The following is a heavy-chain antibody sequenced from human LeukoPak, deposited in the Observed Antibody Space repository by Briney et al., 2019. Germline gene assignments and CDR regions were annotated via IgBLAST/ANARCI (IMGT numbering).Heavy chain of an antibody. CDR2: IYYSGST. Sequence: SETLSLTCTVSGGSISSYYWNWIRQPPGKRLEWIGCIYYSGSTNYNPSLKSRVTISVDTSKNQFSLKLSSVTAADTAVYYCARSLYYYGSDSFDIWGQGTMVSVSS. CDR3: ARSLYYYGSDSFDI. J-gene: IGHJ3*02. CDR1: GGSISSYY. D-gene: IGHD3-10*01. V-gene: IGHV4-59*01.